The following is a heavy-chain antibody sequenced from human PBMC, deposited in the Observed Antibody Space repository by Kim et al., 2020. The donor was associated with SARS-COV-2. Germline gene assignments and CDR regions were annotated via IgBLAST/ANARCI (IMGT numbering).Heavy chain of an antibody. CDR2: T. Sequence: TSHNPAHKGRFTLSIDTSKNQFSRTLPSVTAADTAVYYCARAYYDWWFDPWGQGALVTVSS. V-gene: IGHV4-30-2*05. J-gene: IGHJ5*02. D-gene: IGHD3-9*01. CDR3: ARAYYDWWFDP.